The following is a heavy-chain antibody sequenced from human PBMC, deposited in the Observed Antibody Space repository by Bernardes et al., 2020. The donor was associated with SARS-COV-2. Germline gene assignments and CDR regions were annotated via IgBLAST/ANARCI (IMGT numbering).Heavy chain of an antibody. D-gene: IGHD1-26*01. CDR1: GFTFRSYG. J-gene: IGHJ4*02. CDR2: ISYDGSNK. Sequence: GGPLRLCCASSGFTFRSYGMHRVRRAPGKGLEWVEVISYDGSNKYYADSVKGRFTISRDNSKNTLYLQMNSLRAEDTAVYYCAREGIVGATTGLDYWGQGTLVTVSS. CDR3: AREGIVGATTGLDY. V-gene: IGHV3-30*03.